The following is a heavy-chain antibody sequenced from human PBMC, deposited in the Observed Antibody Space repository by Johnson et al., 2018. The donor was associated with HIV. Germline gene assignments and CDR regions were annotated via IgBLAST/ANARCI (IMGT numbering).Heavy chain of an antibody. V-gene: IGHV3-20*04. CDR2: LNWNGGRT. J-gene: IGHJ3*02. CDR3: ARDFVSWGATTGGPFDI. D-gene: IGHD1-26*01. CDR1: GFTFDDYA. Sequence: VQLVESGGGVVRPGGSLRLSCAASGFTFDDYAMSWVRQAPGKGLAWVSGLNWNGGRTGYADSVKGRFTISRDNAKNSLYLQMNSLRAEDTAVYYCARDFVSWGATTGGPFDIWGQGTMVTVSS.